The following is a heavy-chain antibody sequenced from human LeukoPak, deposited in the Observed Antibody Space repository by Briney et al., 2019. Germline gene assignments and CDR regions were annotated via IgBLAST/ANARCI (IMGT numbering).Heavy chain of an antibody. V-gene: IGHV4-61*05. CDR3: ARGPSRGLTGWFDP. CDR1: GGSISSSSYY. D-gene: IGHD1-14*01. Sequence: SETLSLTCTVSGGSISSSSYYWGWIRQPPGKGLEWIGYIYYSGSTNYNPSLKSRVTISVDTSKNQFSLKLSSVTAADTAVYYCARGPSRGLTGWFDPWGQGTLVTVSS. J-gene: IGHJ5*02. CDR2: IYYSGST.